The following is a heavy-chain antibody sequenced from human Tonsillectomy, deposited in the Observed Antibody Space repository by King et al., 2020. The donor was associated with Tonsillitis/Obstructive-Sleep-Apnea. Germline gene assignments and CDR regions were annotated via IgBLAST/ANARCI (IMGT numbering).Heavy chain of an antibody. CDR3: ARVSVVTRLDY. Sequence: QVQLVESGAEVKKPGASVKVSCKASGYTFTNYYMHWVRQAPGQGLEWMGIINPSGGSTRYAQKFQGRVTMTRETSTSTVYMELNSLRSEDTAVYYSARVSVVTRLDYWGQGTLVTVSS. J-gene: IGHJ4*02. D-gene: IGHD4-23*01. V-gene: IGHV1-46*01. CDR1: GYTFTNYY. CDR2: INPSGGST.